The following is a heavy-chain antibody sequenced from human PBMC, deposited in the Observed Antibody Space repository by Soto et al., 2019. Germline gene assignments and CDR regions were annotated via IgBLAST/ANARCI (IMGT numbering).Heavy chain of an antibody. CDR3: ARDRDGSYSYYFDY. D-gene: IGHD1-26*01. Sequence: QVQLVESGGGVVQPGRSLRLSCAASGFTFSSYAMHWVSQAPGQGLEWVAVISYDGSNKYYADSVKGRFTISRDNSKNTLYLQMNSLRAEDTAVYYCARDRDGSYSYYFDYWGQGTLVTVSS. V-gene: IGHV3-30-3*01. CDR1: GFTFSSYA. CDR2: ISYDGSNK. J-gene: IGHJ4*02.